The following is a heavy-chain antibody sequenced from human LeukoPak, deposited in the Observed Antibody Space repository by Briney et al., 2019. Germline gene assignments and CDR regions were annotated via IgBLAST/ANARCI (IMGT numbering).Heavy chain of an antibody. CDR2: IYLSGST. J-gene: IGHJ3*02. CDR3: ALSTTPDSRDAFDI. CDR1: GGSISSGGYS. Sequence: PSQTLSLTCAVSGGSISSGGYSWSWIRQPPGKGLEWIGYIYLSGSTYYNPSLKSRVTISVDRSKNQFSLKLSSVTAADTAVYYCALSTTPDSRDAFDIWGQGTMVTVSS. V-gene: IGHV4-30-2*01. D-gene: IGHD3-22*01.